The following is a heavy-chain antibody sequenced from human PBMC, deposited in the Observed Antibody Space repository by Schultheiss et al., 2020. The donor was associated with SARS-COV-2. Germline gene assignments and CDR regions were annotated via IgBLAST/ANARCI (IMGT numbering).Heavy chain of an antibody. CDR2: ISGSGGST. V-gene: IGHV3-23*01. J-gene: IGHJ4*02. Sequence: GGSLRLSCAASGFTFSSYWMHWVRQAPGKGLVWVSAISGSGGSTYYADSVKGRFTISRDNSKNTLYLQMNSLRVEDTAVYYCARDFRIVGALSLDYWGQGTLVTVSS. CDR1: GFTFSSYW. D-gene: IGHD1-26*01. CDR3: ARDFRIVGALSLDY.